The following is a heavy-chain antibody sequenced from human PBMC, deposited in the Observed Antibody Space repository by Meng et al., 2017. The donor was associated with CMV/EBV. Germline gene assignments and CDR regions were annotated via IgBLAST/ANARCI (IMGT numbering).Heavy chain of an antibody. Sequence: SETLFLTCAVYGGSFSGYYWSWIRQPPGKGLEWIGEINHSGSTNYNPSLKSRVTISVDTSKNQFSLKLSSVTAADTAVYYCAREAADYYDSSGYYLWGQGTLVTVSS. CDR3: AREAADYYDSSGYYL. D-gene: IGHD3-22*01. CDR2: INHSGST. CDR1: GGSFSGYY. J-gene: IGHJ4*02. V-gene: IGHV4-34*01.